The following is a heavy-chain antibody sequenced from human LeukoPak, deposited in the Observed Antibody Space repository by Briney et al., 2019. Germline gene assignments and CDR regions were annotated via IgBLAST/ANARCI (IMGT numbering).Heavy chain of an antibody. CDR3: ARVSVKVTEEYFQH. J-gene: IGHJ1*01. V-gene: IGHV3-66*01. D-gene: IGHD4-23*01. CDR2: IYSGGST. Sequence: PGGSLRLSCAASGFTVSSNYMSWVRQAPGKGLEWVSVIYSGGSTYYADSVKGRFTISRDNSKNTLYLQMNSLRAEDTAVYYCARVSVKVTEEYFQHWGQGTLVTVSS. CDR1: GFTVSSNY.